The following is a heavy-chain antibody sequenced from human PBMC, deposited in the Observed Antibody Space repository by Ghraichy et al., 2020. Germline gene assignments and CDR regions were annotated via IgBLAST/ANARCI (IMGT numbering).Heavy chain of an antibody. V-gene: IGHV3-74*03. D-gene: IGHD4-23*01. CDR2: ISTDGTTT. J-gene: IGHJ6*02. CDR1: GFTLSNYW. Sequence: GGSLRLSCAASGFTLSNYWMHWVRQGPGKGLVWVSRISTDGTTTKYADSVKGRFTISRDNAGNTLYLQMNSLRAEDTAVYYCARFFPLPSGKGGTDVWGQGTTVTVSS. CDR3: ARFFPLPSGKGGTDV.